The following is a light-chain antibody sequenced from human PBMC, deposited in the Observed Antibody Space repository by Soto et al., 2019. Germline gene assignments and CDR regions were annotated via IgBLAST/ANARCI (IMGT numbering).Light chain of an antibody. J-gene: IGLJ2*01. CDR2: DVT. Sequence: QSLLTQPSSVSGSLGQSITISCTGTRSDIGTYDLVSWYQQHPGKAPQLMIYDVTNRPSGVSNRFSGSKSGNTASLTISGLQAEDEADYYCTSYTTSSTVVIGGGTKVTVL. CDR3: TSYTTSSTVV. CDR1: RSDIGTYDL. V-gene: IGLV2-14*03.